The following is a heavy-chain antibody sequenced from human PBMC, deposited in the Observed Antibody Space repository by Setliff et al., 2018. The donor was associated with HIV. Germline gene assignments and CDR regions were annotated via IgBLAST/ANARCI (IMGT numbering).Heavy chain of an antibody. CDR1: GFTFSDYY. J-gene: IGHJ6*02. D-gene: IGHD5-12*01. CDR2: TSSSGSTI. CDR3: ARGRDGYNSGMDV. Sequence: PGGSLRLSCATSGFTFSDYYMSWIRQAPGKGLEWVSYTSSSGSTIYYADSVKGRITISRDNAKNSLYLQMNSLRAEDTAVYYCARGRDGYNSGMDVWGQGTTVTVSS. V-gene: IGHV3-11*04.